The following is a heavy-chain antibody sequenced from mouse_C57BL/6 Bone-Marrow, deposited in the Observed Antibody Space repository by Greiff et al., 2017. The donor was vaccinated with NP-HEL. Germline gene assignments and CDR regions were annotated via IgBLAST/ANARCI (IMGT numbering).Heavy chain of an antibody. CDR2: INPYNGDT. Sequence: EVKLMESGPELVKPGDSVKISCKASGYSFTGYFMNWVMQSHGKSLEWIGRINPYNGDTFYNQKFKGKATLTVDKSSSTAHMELRSLTSEDSAVYYCARWDYRLAYWGQGTLVTVSA. J-gene: IGHJ3*01. CDR1: GYSFTGYF. CDR3: ARWDYRLAY. D-gene: IGHD2-4*01. V-gene: IGHV1-20*01.